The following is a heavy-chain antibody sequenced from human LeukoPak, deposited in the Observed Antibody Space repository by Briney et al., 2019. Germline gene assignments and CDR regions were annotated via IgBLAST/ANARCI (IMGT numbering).Heavy chain of an antibody. CDR1: GFTFAYYG. CDR2: INWSGDNT. CDR3: ARDLSSNWNNLAY. J-gene: IGHJ4*02. V-gene: IGHV3-20*04. D-gene: IGHD1/OR15-1a*01. Sequence: GGSLRLSCEDSGFTFAYYGLSWVRQAPGKGLEWVAGINWSGDNTFYADSVKGRFTISRDNTKKTLYLQMNNLRGEDTATYYCARDLSSNWNNLAYWGQGTLVTVSS.